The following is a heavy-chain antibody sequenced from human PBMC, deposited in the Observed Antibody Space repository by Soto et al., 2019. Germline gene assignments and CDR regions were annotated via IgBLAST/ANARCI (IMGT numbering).Heavy chain of an antibody. V-gene: IGHV4-34*02. CDR2: IHPSGSI. J-gene: IGHJ5*02. Sequence: QVQLQQWGAGLLKPSETLSLTCAVYDESLSSSYYSWTRQPPGKGLEWIGEIHPSGSISYNPSLTTRVTLSQDSAKDQGSLNLISVTAADTAVYYCARGRAQYKGGRTWGQGTLVTVSS. CDR1: DESLSSSY. CDR3: ARGRAQYKGGRT. D-gene: IGHD1-1*01.